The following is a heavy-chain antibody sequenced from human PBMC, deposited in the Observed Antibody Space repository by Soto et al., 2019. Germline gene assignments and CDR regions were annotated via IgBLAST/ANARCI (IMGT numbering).Heavy chain of an antibody. D-gene: IGHD4-17*01. Sequence: ASVKVSCKASGGTFSSYAISWVRQAPGQGLEWMGGIIPIFGTANYAQKFQGRVTITADESTSTAYMELSSLRSEDTAVYYCASTLYGDYSDYYYYGMDVWGQGTTVTVS. CDR2: IIPIFGTA. J-gene: IGHJ6*02. CDR3: ASTLYGDYSDYYYYGMDV. V-gene: IGHV1-69*13. CDR1: GGTFSSYA.